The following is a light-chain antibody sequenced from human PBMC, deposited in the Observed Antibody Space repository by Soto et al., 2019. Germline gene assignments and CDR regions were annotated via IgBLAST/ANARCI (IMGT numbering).Light chain of an antibody. J-gene: IGKJ1*01. CDR3: LQDYNYPRT. V-gene: IGKV1-6*01. Sequence: ALQMTQSPSSLSASVGDRVTITCRASQDIRTELGWYQQKPGKAPKLLIYAASTLQGGVPSRFSGSGSGTDFTLTISRLQPEDFATYYCLQDYNYPRTFGQGTKVEIK. CDR1: QDIRTE. CDR2: AAS.